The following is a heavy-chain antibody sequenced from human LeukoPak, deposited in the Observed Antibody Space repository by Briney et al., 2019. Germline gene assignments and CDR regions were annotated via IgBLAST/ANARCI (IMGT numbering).Heavy chain of an antibody. CDR2: IWYDGSNK. D-gene: IGHD2-21*01. CDR3: ARLVSDSKEGSFDY. Sequence: PGGSLRLSCAASGFTFSSYDMHWVRQAPGKGLEWVALIWYDGSNKYYADSVRGRFTISRDNSKNTLYLQMNSLRAEDTAVYYCARLVSDSKEGSFDYWGQGTLVTVSS. V-gene: IGHV3-33*01. CDR1: GFTFSSYD. J-gene: IGHJ4*02.